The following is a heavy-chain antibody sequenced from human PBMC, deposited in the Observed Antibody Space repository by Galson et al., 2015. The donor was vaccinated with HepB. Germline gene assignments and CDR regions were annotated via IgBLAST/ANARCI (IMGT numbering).Heavy chain of an antibody. Sequence: PALVKPTQTLTLTCTFSGFSLSTSGVGVGWIRQPPGKALEWLALIYWDDDKRYSPSLKSRLTITKDTSKNQVVLTMTNMDPVDTATYYCAHRGTGDLGGAFDIWGQGTMVTVSS. CDR3: AHRGTGDLGGAFDI. D-gene: IGHD7-27*01. CDR1: GFSLSTSGVG. J-gene: IGHJ3*02. V-gene: IGHV2-5*02. CDR2: IYWDDDK.